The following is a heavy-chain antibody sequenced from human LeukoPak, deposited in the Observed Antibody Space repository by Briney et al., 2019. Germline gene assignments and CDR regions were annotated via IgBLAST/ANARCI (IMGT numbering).Heavy chain of an antibody. CDR1: GGSFSGYY. Sequence: SETLSLTCTVYGGSFSGYYWSWIRQPPGKRLEWIGEINHSGSTNYNPSLKSRVTISVDTSKNQFSLKLSSVTAADTAVYYCARGHYYDSSGLYYFDYWGQGTLVTVSS. V-gene: IGHV4-34*01. CDR3: ARGHYYDSSGLYYFDY. CDR2: INHSGST. D-gene: IGHD3-22*01. J-gene: IGHJ4*02.